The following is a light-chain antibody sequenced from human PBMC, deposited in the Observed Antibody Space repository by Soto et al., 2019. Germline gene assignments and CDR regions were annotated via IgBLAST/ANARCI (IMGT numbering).Light chain of an antibody. CDR1: SSNIGSNY. V-gene: IGLV1-47*01. CDR3: AAWDDSLSGPV. J-gene: IGLJ2*01. CDR2: KTN. Sequence: QSVLTQPPSASGTPGQRVTISCSGSSSNIGSNYVCWFQQHPGTAPKLLIYKTNQRPSGVPDRFSGSKSGTSASLAISGLRSEDEADYYCAAWDDSLSGPVFGGGTKLTVL.